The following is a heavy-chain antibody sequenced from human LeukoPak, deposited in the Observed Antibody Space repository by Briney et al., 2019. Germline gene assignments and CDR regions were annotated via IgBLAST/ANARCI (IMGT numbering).Heavy chain of an antibody. D-gene: IGHD1-14*01. J-gene: IGHJ3*02. CDR1: GGSISNSY. CDR3: ARGPGARTSEAFDI. CDR2: VYSSGVT. Sequence: PSETLSLTCAVSGGSISNSYWTWIRQPAGKGLEYIGRVYSSGVTDYNPSLKSRVTMSVDTSKNHFSLRLGSVTAADTAVYYCARGPGARTSEAFDIWGQGKMVTVSS. V-gene: IGHV4-4*07.